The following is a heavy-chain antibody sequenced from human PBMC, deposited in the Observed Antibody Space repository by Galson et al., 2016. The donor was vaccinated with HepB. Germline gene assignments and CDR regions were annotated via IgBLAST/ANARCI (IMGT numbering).Heavy chain of an antibody. CDR1: GFTFSRYA. V-gene: IGHV3-30-3*01. CDR2: ISDDGNNK. D-gene: IGHD6-19*01. CDR3: TRGSSDIALAGTSDY. J-gene: IGHJ4*02. Sequence: SLRLSCAASGFTFSRYAMHWVRQAPGKGLEWVAVISDDGNNKKYADSVKGRFTISRDNSKNTLYLQMNSLRAEDTAVYYRTRGSSDIALAGTSDYWGQGTLVTVSS.